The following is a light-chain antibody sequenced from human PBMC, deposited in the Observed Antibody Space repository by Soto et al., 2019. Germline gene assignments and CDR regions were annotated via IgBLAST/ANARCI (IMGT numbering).Light chain of an antibody. V-gene: IGKV3-20*01. CDR2: GAS. CDR1: QSVSTNY. CDR3: QQYGSSPPT. J-gene: IGKJ1*01. Sequence: EIVLTQSPGTLSLSPGERATLSCRASQSVSTNYLAWYQRKPGQAPRLLIYGASSRATDIPRRFSGSGSGTDFTLTITRLEPEDFEVYYCQQYGSSPPTFGQGTKVEV.